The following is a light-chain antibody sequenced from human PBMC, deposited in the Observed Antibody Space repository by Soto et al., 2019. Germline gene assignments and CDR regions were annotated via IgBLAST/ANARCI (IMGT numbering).Light chain of an antibody. J-gene: IGLJ3*02. V-gene: IGLV1-51*01. CDR1: SSNIGHNY. CDR3: GTWDNSLSAGL. CDR2: DNN. Sequence: QSVLTQPPSVSAAPGQKVTISCSGSSSNIGHNYVSWYQQLPGTAPKLLIYDNNKRPSGIPDRFSGSKSGTSATLGITGLQTGDEADYYCGTWDNSLSAGLFGGGTKLTVL.